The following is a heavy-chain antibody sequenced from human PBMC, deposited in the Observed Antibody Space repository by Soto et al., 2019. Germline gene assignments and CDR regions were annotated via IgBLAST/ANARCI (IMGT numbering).Heavy chain of an antibody. D-gene: IGHD3-9*01. V-gene: IGHV3-21*01. Sequence: GALRLSCAASGFTFSSYSMNWVRQAPGKGLEWVSSISSSSYIYYADSVKGRFTISRDNAKNSLYLQTNSLRAEDTAVYYCARDPQPTYYDILTGPYWGQGTLVTVSS. CDR1: GFTFSSYS. J-gene: IGHJ4*02. CDR3: ARDPQPTYYDILTGPY. CDR2: ISSSSYI.